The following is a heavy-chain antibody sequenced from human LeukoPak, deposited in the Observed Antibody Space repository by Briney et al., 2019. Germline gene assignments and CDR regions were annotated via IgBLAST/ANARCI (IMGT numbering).Heavy chain of an antibody. V-gene: IGHV4-34*01. Sequence: SETLSLTCTVSGGSISSYYWSWIRQPPGKGLEWIGEINHSGSTNYNPSLKSRVTISVDTSKNQFSLKLSSVTAVDTAVYYCARWVGANYYYYGMDVWGQGTTVTVSS. D-gene: IGHD1-26*01. CDR2: INHSGST. J-gene: IGHJ6*02. CDR3: ARWVGANYYYYGMDV. CDR1: GGSISSYY.